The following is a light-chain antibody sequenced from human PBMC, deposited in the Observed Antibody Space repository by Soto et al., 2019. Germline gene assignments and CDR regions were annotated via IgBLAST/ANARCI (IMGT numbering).Light chain of an antibody. Sequence: DIQMTQSPSTLSASLGDRVTITCRASQSISSWLALYQQKPGKATKVLIFDASSLESGATSRFSGSGSATEFTLTISSLQPDDFATYYCQQYSTYPWTFGQGTKV. V-gene: IGKV1-5*01. CDR3: QQYSTYPWT. CDR2: DAS. CDR1: QSISSW. J-gene: IGKJ1*01.